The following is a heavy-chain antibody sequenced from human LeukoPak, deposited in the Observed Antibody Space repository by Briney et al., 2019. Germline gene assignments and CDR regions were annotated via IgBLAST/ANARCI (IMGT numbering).Heavy chain of an antibody. J-gene: IGHJ4*02. V-gene: IGHV1-46*01. CDR3: ATETPAQCYFDY. CDR1: GYTFTSYG. Sequence: ASVKVSCKASGYTFTSYGISWVRQAPGQGLEWVGIINPLGEITTYAQHFQGRVTMTRDMSTSTVYMELSSLRSDDTAVYYCATETPAQCYFDYWGQGSLVTVSS. CDR2: INPLGEIT. D-gene: IGHD6-19*01.